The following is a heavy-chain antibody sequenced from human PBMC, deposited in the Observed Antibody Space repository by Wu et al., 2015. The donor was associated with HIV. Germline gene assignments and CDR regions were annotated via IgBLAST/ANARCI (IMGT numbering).Heavy chain of an antibody. J-gene: IGHJ5*02. CDR3: ARDPIQLEPFRFDP. Sequence: QVQLVQSGAEVKKPGASVKVSCKASGYTFSGYYLHWVRQAPGQGLEYMGWINPNSGATEYAQNFQGRVTMTRDTSISTAYMELKSLKSDDTAVYYCARDPIQLEPFRFDPWGRGNPSVTVSS. CDR1: GYTFSGYY. CDR2: INPNSGAT. V-gene: IGHV1-2*02. D-gene: IGHD1-1*01.